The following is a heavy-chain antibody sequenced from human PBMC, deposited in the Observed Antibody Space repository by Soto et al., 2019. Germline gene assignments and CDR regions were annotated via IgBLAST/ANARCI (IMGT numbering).Heavy chain of an antibody. CDR3: AKAATVVTLYYFDY. V-gene: IGHV3-23*01. Sequence: EVPLLESGGGLVQPGGSLRLSCAASGFTFNNYGMSWVRQAPGKGLEWVSAITDSGGSTYYADSVKGRFTISRDNSKNTVYLQMNSLRAEDTAVYYCAKAATVVTLYYFDYWGQGTLVTVSS. D-gene: IGHD4-17*01. J-gene: IGHJ4*02. CDR1: GFTFNNYG. CDR2: ITDSGGST.